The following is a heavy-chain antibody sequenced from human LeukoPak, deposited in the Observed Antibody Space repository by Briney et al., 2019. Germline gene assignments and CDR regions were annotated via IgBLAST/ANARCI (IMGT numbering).Heavy chain of an antibody. V-gene: IGHV3-21*01. Sequence: ETLSLTCDVSGGSIDSTNWWNWVRQAPGKGLEWVSSISSSSSYIYYADSVKGRFTISRDNAKNSLYLQMNSLRAEDTAVYYCARDDGGCSSTSCYFYYYGMDVWGQGTTVTVSS. D-gene: IGHD2-2*01. CDR2: ISSSSSYI. CDR3: ARDDGGCSSTSCYFYYYGMDV. CDR1: GGSIDSTNW. J-gene: IGHJ6*02.